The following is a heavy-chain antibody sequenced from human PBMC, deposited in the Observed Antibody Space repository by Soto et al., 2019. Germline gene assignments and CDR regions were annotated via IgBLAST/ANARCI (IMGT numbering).Heavy chain of an antibody. CDR1: GLTFKSYA. Sequence: GGSLRLSCAVSGLTFKSYAMSWVRQAPGKGLEWVSTISDSGGSTSYADSVKGRLTISRDNSMDTLYLQMDSLRVEDTAVYYCVKRDLAYWGQGTLVTVSS. V-gene: IGHV3-23*01. J-gene: IGHJ4*02. CDR3: VKRDLAY. CDR2: ISDSGGST.